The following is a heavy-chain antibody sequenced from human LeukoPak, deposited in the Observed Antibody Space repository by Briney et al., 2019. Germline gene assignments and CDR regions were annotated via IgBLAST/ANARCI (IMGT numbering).Heavy chain of an antibody. CDR2: IYYSGST. V-gene: IGHV4-59*01. Sequence: SETLSLTCTVSGGSISSYYWSWIRQPPGKGLEWIGYIYYSGSTNYNPSLKSRVTIPVDTSKNQFSLKLSSVTAADTAVYYCARGRGERGTRYYYDSSGYYEGVYFDYWGQGTLVTVSS. CDR1: GGSISSYY. CDR3: ARGRGERGTRYYYDSSGYYEGVYFDY. J-gene: IGHJ4*02. D-gene: IGHD3-22*01.